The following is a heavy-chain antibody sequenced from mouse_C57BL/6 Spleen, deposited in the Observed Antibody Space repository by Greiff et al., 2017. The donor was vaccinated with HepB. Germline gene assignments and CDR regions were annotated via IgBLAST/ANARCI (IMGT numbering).Heavy chain of an antibody. CDR3: AREGDYGSSHYYAMDY. D-gene: IGHD1-1*01. CDR2: ISYDGSN. J-gene: IGHJ4*01. V-gene: IGHV3-6*01. CDR1: GYSITSGYY. Sequence: EVQLQESGPGLVKPSQSLSLTCSVTGYSITSGYYWNWIRQFPGNKLEWMGYISYDGSNNYNPSLKNRISITRDTSKNQFFLKLNSVTTEDTATYYGAREGDYGSSHYYAMDYWGQGTSVTVSS.